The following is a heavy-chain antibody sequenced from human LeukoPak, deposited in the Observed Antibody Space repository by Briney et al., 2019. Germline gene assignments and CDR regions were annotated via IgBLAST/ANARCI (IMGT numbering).Heavy chain of an antibody. CDR2: MNPNSGNT. D-gene: IGHD2-2*03. CDR1: GYTFTSYD. CDR3: AKVYGFCSGSSCSRQPLPLGY. Sequence: GASVKVSCKASGYTFTSYDINWVRQATGQGLEWMGWMNPNSGNTGYAQKFRGRVTITRDTSIRTAYMELSSLTSDDTAVYYCAKVYGFCSGSSCSRQPLPLGYWGQGTLVTVSS. J-gene: IGHJ4*02. V-gene: IGHV1-8*03.